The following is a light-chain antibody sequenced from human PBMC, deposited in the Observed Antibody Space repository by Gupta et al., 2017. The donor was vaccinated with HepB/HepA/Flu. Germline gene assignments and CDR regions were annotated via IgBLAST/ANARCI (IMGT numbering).Light chain of an antibody. Sequence: QSVLTQPPSASGTPGQRGTMSCSGASSHIRSNTVNWYQQLPGMAPRLLIYGSGRRPSGVPDRFSASKSGTSASLAISGLQSEDEARYYCATWDDSLNVWVFGGGTQLTVL. CDR2: GSG. CDR3: ATWDDSLNVWV. V-gene: IGLV1-44*01. J-gene: IGLJ3*02. CDR1: SSHIRSNT.